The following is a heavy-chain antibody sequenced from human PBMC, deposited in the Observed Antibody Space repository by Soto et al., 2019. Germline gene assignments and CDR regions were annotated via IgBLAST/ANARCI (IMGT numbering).Heavy chain of an antibody. CDR1: GFTFSSYG. CDR2: IWYDGSNK. CDR3: AXXXXXXXXXXYYYYYGLDV. Sequence: QVQLVESGGGVVQPGRSLRLSCAASGFTFSSYGMHWVRQAPGKGLEWVAVIWYDGSNKYYADSVKGRFTISRDNSKNTLYLQMNXXXXXXXXXXXXAXXXXXXXXXXYYYYYGLDVWGQGTTVTVSS. J-gene: IGHJ6*02. V-gene: IGHV3-33*01.